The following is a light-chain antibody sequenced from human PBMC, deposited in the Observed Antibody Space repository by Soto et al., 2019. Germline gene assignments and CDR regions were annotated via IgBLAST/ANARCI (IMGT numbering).Light chain of an antibody. CDR3: QSYDSGVTGSV. J-gene: IGLJ1*01. CDR2: ANH. Sequence: QSVVIQPPSLSGTPGQRITISCSGSSSNIGTHYVYWYQQVSGSAPKVVIHANHQRPSGVPDRFSGSKSGTSATLAISGLQSEDEAEYYCQSYDSGVTGSVFGTGTKVTVL. CDR1: SSNIGTHY. V-gene: IGLV1-47*02.